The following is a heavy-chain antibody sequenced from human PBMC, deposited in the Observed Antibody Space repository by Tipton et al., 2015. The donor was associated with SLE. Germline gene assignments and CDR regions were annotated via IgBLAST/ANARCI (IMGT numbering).Heavy chain of an antibody. CDR2: IYYSGGT. D-gene: IGHD2-8*01. V-gene: IGHV4-59*08. CDR3: ARGMLTWRGAIVGVDV. Sequence: TLSLTCTVSGGPISSYYWSWIRQPPGKGLEWIGYIYYSGGTNYNPSLKSRVTMSVDTAKNQVSLKLTSVTAADTAVYYCARGMLTWRGAIVGVDVWGQGTTVTVSS. CDR1: GGPISSYY. J-gene: IGHJ6*02.